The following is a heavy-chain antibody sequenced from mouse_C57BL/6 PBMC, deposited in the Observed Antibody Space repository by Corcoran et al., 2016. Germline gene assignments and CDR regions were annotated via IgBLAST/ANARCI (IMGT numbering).Heavy chain of an antibody. Sequence: QIQLVQSGPELKKPGETVKISCKASGYTFTTYGMSWVKQATGKGLKWMGWINTYSGVPTYADDFKGRFAFSLETSASTAYLQLNNLKNEDKATYFCAPGYDGYRGYAMDYWGQGTSVTVSS. CDR2: INTYSGVP. CDR1: GYTFTTYG. J-gene: IGHJ4*01. V-gene: IGHV9-3*01. D-gene: IGHD2-3*01. CDR3: APGYDGYRGYAMDY.